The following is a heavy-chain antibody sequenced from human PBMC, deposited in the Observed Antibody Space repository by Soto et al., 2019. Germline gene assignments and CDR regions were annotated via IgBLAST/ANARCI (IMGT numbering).Heavy chain of an antibody. CDR2: IFGGGGGI. CDR3: GKVRNANNGVWEPFDM. Sequence: EVRLLESGGGLVQPGGSLRLSCEASGFTFSAYTMNWVRQVPGKGLQWVAGIFGGGGGIQYADSVRGRFTVSRDNSRNTLHLQLDSLRAEDTAVYYCGKVRNANNGVWEPFDMWGQGTEVTVSS. D-gene: IGHD2-8*01. J-gene: IGHJ3*02. CDR1: GFTFSAYT. V-gene: IGHV3-23*01.